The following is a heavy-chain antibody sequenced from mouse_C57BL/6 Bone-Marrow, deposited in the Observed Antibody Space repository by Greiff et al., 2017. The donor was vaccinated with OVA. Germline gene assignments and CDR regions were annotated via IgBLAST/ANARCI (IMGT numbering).Heavy chain of an antibody. CDR2: INPSTGGT. J-gene: IGHJ1*03. CDR1: GYSFTSYY. V-gene: IGHV1-42*01. Sequence: VQLQQSGPELVKPGASVKISCKASGYSFTSYYMNWVKQSPEKSLEWIGEINPSTGGTTYNQKFQAKATLTVDKSSSTAYMQLKSLTSEDSAVYYSARFTTVVATLYWYFDVWGTGTTVTVSS. CDR3: ARFTTVVATLYWYFDV. D-gene: IGHD1-1*01.